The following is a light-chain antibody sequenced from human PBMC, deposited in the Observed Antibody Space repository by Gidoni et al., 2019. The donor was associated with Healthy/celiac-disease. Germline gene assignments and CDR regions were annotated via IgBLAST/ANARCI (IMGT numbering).Light chain of an antibody. Sequence: DIQMTQSPSSLSASVGDRVTITCQASQDISNYLNWSQQKPAKAPQLLIYDASNLETGVPSRFSGSGSGTDFTFTISRLQHEDIATYYCQQYDNLPVTFGGXTKVEIK. CDR1: QDISNY. J-gene: IGKJ4*01. CDR3: QQYDNLPVT. CDR2: DAS. V-gene: IGKV1-33*01.